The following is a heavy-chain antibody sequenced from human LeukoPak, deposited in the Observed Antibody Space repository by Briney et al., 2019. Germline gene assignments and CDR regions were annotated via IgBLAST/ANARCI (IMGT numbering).Heavy chain of an antibody. J-gene: IGHJ6*03. D-gene: IGHD2-2*01. CDR2: IWYDGSNK. CDR1: GFTFSSYG. Sequence: PGGSLRLSCAASGFTFSSYGMHWVRQAPGKGLEWVAVIWYDGSNKYYADSVKGRFTISRDNSKNTLYLQMNSLRAEDTAVYYCAKSAPPAQRGHDYYYYMDVWGKGTTVTVSS. V-gene: IGHV3-33*06. CDR3: AKSAPPAQRGHDYYYYMDV.